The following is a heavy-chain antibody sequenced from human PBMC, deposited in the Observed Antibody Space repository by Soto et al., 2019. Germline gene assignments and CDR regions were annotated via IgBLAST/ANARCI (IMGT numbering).Heavy chain of an antibody. CDR2: IKSKLDGGTT. CDR3: TTESTQRFCDGGPCYTLQTKIHDS. J-gene: IGHJ4*02. CDR1: GFSFINGW. Sequence: EVQLVESGGGLVKPGGSLRLSCAASGFSFINGWMSWVRQAPGKGLEWVGRIKSKLDGGTTDFSAPVKGRFTISRDDSKDTLYLQMNSLKTEDTAVYYCTTESTQRFCDGGPCYTLQTKIHDSWGQGTLVTVSS. V-gene: IGHV3-15*01. D-gene: IGHD2-15*01.